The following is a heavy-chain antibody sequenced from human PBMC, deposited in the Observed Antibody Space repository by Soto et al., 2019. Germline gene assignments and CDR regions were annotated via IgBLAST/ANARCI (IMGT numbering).Heavy chain of an antibody. CDR3: AKDRVGATSAYFDY. Sequence: ASVKVSCKPSGTTFDSFTFSWVRQAPGQGLEWMGGFVPMFGSASIAQRFQGRVRITADASTGTGYMELSDLRSEDSATYYCAKDRVGATSAYFDYWGQGTLVTVSS. D-gene: IGHD1-26*01. V-gene: IGHV1-69*13. CDR2: FVPMFGSA. J-gene: IGHJ4*02. CDR1: GTTFDSFT.